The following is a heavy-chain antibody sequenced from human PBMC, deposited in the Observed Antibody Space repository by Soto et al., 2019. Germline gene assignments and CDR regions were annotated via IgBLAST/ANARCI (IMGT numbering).Heavy chain of an antibody. V-gene: IGHV3-53*02. CDR2: IYSGGST. Sequence: EVQLVETGGGLIQPGGSLRLSCAASGFTVSSNYMSWVRQAPGKGLEWVSVIYSGGSTYYADSVKGRFTISRDNSKNTLYLQINSLRAEDTAVYYCARLRLGRTDAFDIWGQGTMVTVSS. CDR3: ARLRLGRTDAFDI. J-gene: IGHJ3*02. D-gene: IGHD3-16*01. CDR1: GFTVSSNY.